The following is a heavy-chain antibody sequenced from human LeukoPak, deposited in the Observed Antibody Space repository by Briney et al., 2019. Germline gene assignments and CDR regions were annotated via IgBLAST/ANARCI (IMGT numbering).Heavy chain of an antibody. CDR1: GGSISSSSYY. J-gene: IGHJ6*02. CDR3: ARDRHSSSWYGGYYYYGMDV. CDR2: IYYSGST. D-gene: IGHD6-13*01. Sequence: PSETLSLTCTVSGGSISSSSYYWSWIRQPPGKGLEWIGYIYYSGSTNYNPSLKSRVTISVDTSKNQFSQKLSSVTAADTAVYYCARDRHSSSWYGGYYYYGMDVWGQGTTVTVSS. V-gene: IGHV4-61*01.